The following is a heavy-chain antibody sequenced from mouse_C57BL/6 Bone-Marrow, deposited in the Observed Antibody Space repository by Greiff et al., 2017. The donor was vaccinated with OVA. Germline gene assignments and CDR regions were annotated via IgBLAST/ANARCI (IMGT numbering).Heavy chain of an antibody. CDR1: GYTFTSYW. D-gene: IGHD1-1*01. Sequence: VQLQQPGTELVKPGASVKLSCKASGYTFTSYWMHWVKQRPGQGLEWIGNINPSNGGTNYNEKFKSKATLTVDKSSSTAYMQLSSLTSEDSAVYYCARWVYGSSYPLDYWGQGTTLTVSS. V-gene: IGHV1-53*01. J-gene: IGHJ2*01. CDR2: INPSNGGT. CDR3: ARWVYGSSYPLDY.